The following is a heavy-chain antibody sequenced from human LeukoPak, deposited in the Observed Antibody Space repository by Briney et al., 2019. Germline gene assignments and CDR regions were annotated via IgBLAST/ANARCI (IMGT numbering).Heavy chain of an antibody. CDR3: ARDPTSVANQPQYYFDY. CDR1: GFTFSSYG. D-gene: IGHD4-23*01. CDR2: IWYDGSNK. Sequence: GGSLRLSCAASGFTFSSYGMHWVRQAPGKGLEWVAVIWYDGSNKYYADSVEGRFAISGDNSRNTLYLQMNSLRVEDTAVYYCARDPTSVANQPQYYFDYWGQGTLVTVSS. V-gene: IGHV3-33*01. J-gene: IGHJ4*02.